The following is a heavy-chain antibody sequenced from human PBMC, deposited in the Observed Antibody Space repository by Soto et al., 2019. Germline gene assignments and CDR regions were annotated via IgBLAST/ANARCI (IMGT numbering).Heavy chain of an antibody. V-gene: IGHV4-59*08. D-gene: IGHD1-1*01. CDR2: TSNSAPT. Sequence: PETFSHSYSGSGGSMSSYHWSWIRQSPGKGLEWIGYTSNSAPTIYNPSLKSRVTISADTSKNQFSLRLSSVTAADTAVYFCARQFRDVYNAVEYWGQGALVTVS. J-gene: IGHJ4*02. CDR1: GGSMSSYH. CDR3: ARQFRDVYNAVEY.